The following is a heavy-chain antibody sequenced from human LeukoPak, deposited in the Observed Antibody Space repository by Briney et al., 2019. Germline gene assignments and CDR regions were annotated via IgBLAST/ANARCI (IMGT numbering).Heavy chain of an antibody. CDR1: GFTFSSYS. D-gene: IGHD1-26*01. CDR3: AKDFRGWEPRGAFDI. V-gene: IGHV3-21*04. J-gene: IGHJ3*02. Sequence: GGSLRLSCAASGFTFSSYSMSWVRQAPGKGLEWVSSISSSSSYIYYADSVKGRFTISRDNSKNTLYLQMNSLRAEDTAVYYCAKDFRGWEPRGAFDIWGQGTMVTVSS. CDR2: ISSSSSYI.